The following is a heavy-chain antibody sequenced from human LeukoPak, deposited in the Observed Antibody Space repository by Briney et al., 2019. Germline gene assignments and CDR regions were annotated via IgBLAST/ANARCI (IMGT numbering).Heavy chain of an antibody. CDR2: IYYSGST. D-gene: IGHD3-10*01. CDR3: ARRRGAHTANALDI. Sequence: KPSETLSLTCTVSGGSISSYYWSWIRQPPGKGLEWIGNIYYSGSTNYNPSLKSRVTISVDTSKNQFSLKLSSVTAADTAVYYCARRRGAHTANALDIWGQGTMVTVSS. J-gene: IGHJ3*02. CDR1: GGSISSYY. V-gene: IGHV4-59*08.